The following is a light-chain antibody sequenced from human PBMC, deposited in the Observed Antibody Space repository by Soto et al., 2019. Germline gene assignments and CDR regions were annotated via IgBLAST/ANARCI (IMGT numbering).Light chain of an antibody. CDR2: TNN. CDR3: ATWDDSLNGNV. Sequence: QPVLTQPPSASGTPGQRVSISCSGSSSNIGSNPVHWYQQVPGMAPKLLIYTNNHRPSGVPDRFSGSRSGTSASLAISGLQSEDEADYYCATWDDSLNGNVFGTGTKLTVL. V-gene: IGLV1-44*01. CDR1: SSNIGSNP. J-gene: IGLJ1*01.